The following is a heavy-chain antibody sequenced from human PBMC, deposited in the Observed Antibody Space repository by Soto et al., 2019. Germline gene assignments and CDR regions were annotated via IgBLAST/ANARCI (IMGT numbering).Heavy chain of an antibody. CDR1: GGSISSSSYY. CDR2: IYYSGST. CDR3: ARGYDFWSGYYFDY. V-gene: IGHV4-39*01. D-gene: IGHD3-3*01. Sequence: PSETLSLTCTVSGGSISSSSYYRGCIPQPPGKGLEWIGSIYYSGSTFYNPSLKSRVTISVDTSKNQFSLKLSSVTAADTAVYYCARGYDFWSGYYFDYWGQGTLVTVSS. J-gene: IGHJ4*02.